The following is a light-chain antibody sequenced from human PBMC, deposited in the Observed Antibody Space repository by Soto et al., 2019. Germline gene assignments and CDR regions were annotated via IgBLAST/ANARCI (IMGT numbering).Light chain of an antibody. CDR3: CSYAGSWRV. J-gene: IGLJ3*02. CDR2: DVS. Sequence: QSALTQPRSVSGSPGQSVTISCTGTSSDVGGYNYVSWYQQHPGKAPKLMIYDVSKRPSGVPDRFSGSKSGNTASLTISGLQAEDEADYYCCSYAGSWRVFGGGTKLTVL. CDR1: SSDVGGYNY. V-gene: IGLV2-11*01.